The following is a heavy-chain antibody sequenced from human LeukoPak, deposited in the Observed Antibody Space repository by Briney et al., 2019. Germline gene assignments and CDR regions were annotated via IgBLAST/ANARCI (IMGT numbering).Heavy chain of an antibody. J-gene: IGHJ5*02. Sequence: ASVTVSCKASGYTFTSYYMHWVRQAPGQGLEWVGIINPSGGSTSYAQKFQGRVTMTRDTSTSTAYMELRSLRSDDTAVYYCARVKRITMVRGVITWFDPWGQGTLVTVSS. CDR3: ARVKRITMVRGVITWFDP. D-gene: IGHD3-10*01. CDR2: INPSGGST. CDR1: GYTFTSYY. V-gene: IGHV1-46*01.